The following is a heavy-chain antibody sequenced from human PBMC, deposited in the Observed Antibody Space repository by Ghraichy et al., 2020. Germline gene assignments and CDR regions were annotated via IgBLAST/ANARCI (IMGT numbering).Heavy chain of an antibody. V-gene: IGHV3-7*01. CDR2: IKQDGSEK. CDR3: ARDRGPNCLDY. D-gene: IGHD1-1*01. CDR1: GFTFSSYW. J-gene: IGHJ4*02. Sequence: GGSLRLSCADSGFTFSSYWMSWVRQAPGKGLEWVANIKQDGSEKYYVDSVKGRFTISRDNTKSSLYLQINSLRAEDTAVYYCARDRGPNCLDYWGQGTLVTVSS.